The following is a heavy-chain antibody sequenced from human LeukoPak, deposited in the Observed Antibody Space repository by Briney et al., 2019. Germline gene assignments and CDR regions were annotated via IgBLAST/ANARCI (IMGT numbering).Heavy chain of an antibody. J-gene: IGHJ4*02. CDR2: INHSGST. Sequence: PSETLSLTCAVYGGSFSGYYWSWIRQPPGKGLEWIGEINHSGSTNYNPSLKSRVTISVDTSKNQFSLKLSSVTAADTAVYYCARGPPDSSGWYVGWGQGTLVTVSS. D-gene: IGHD6-19*01. CDR1: GGSFSGYY. V-gene: IGHV4-34*01. CDR3: ARGPPDSSGWYVG.